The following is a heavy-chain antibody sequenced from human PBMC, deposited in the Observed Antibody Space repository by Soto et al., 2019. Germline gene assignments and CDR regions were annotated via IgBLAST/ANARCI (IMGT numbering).Heavy chain of an antibody. J-gene: IGHJ4*02. CDR3: ARAYYDFWSGYLYYFDY. D-gene: IGHD3-3*01. Sequence: QVQLVESGGGVVQPGRSLRLSCAASGFTFSSYAMHWVRQAPGKGLEWVAVISYDGSNKYYADSVKGRFTISRDNSKNTLYLQMNCLRAEDTAVYYCARAYYDFWSGYLYYFDYWGQGTLVTVSS. CDR2: ISYDGSNK. CDR1: GFTFSSYA. V-gene: IGHV3-30-3*01.